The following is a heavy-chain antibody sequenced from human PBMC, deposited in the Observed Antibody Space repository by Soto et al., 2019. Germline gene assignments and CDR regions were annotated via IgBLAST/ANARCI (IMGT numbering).Heavy chain of an antibody. CDR2: VIPTLATA. J-gene: IGHJ3*02. Sequence: QVQLVQYGAEVKKPGSSVKVSCKTSGGPFNNHAINWVRQAPGQGLEWVGLVIPTLATADYAQKFQGRVTMTADEVTNTAYMELSSLRSDDTGVYDCARDYGGIDAFDIWGQGTVVTVSS. V-gene: IGHV1-69*01. CDR3: ARDYGGIDAFDI. D-gene: IGHD4-17*01. CDR1: GGPFNNHA.